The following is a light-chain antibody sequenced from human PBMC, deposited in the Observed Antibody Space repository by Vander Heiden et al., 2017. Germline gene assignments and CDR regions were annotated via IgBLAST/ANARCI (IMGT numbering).Light chain of an antibody. Sequence: DIQMTQSPSSLSASVGDRVTITCRASQSISSYLNWYQEKPGKAPKVPIYAPYSLQSGVPSRLSGSGSGTDFTRTISSLQPEDFATYYCQQSYSTLWTFGQGTKVEIK. CDR1: QSISSY. V-gene: IGKV1-39*01. CDR3: QQSYSTLWT. CDR2: APY. J-gene: IGKJ1*01.